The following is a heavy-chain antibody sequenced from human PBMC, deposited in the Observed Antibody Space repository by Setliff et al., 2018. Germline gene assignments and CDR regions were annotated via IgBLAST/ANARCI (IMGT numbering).Heavy chain of an antibody. J-gene: IGHJ4*02. CDR3: ARDMGQPYYFES. V-gene: IGHV4-39*07. D-gene: IGHD1-1*01. Sequence: SETLSLTCTVSGGSISSSSHYWGWIRQPPGKGLEWIGSIYYTGSTYYNPSLKSRVTMSVDTSKRQFSLKLGSATAADTAVYYYARDMGQPYYFESWGLGTLVTVSS. CDR1: GGSISSSSHY. CDR2: IYYTGST.